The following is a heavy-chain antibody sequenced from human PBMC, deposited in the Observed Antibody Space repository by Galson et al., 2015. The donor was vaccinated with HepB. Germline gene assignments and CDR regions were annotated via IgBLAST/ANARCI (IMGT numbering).Heavy chain of an antibody. J-gene: IGHJ6*02. CDR2: IWYDGSNK. CDR3: ARDGYSGSRTPGADSKYYYYYYGMDV. CDR1: GFTFSSYG. V-gene: IGHV3-33*01. D-gene: IGHD5-12*01. Sequence: SLRLSCAASGFTFSSYGMHWVRQAPGKGLEWVAVIWYDGSNKYYADSVKGRFTISRDNSKNTLYLQMNSLRAEDTAVYYCARDGYSGSRTPGADSKYYYYYYGMDVWGQWTTVTVSS.